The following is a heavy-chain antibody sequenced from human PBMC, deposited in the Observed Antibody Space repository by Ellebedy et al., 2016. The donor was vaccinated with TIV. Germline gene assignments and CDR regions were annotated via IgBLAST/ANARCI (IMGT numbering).Heavy chain of an antibody. J-gene: IGHJ5*02. CDR1: GGSISSGSYY. CDR3: FSYSNAWSREFRGNRFDP. CDR2: IFYTGTT. V-gene: IGHV4-39*07. D-gene: IGHD6-19*01. Sequence: SETLSLXCIVSGGSISSGSYYWGWIRQPPGKGLEWIASIFYTGTTYYSSSLNGRVAISLDTSKKQFSLKLSSVTAADTAIYYCFSYSNAWSREFRGNRFDPWGQGTLVTVSS.